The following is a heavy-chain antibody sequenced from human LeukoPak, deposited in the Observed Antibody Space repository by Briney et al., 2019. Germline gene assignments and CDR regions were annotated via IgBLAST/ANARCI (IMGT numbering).Heavy chain of an antibody. J-gene: IGHJ4*02. D-gene: IGHD5-18*01. V-gene: IGHV3-48*03. CDR1: GFTFSSCE. CDR2: ISSSGSTI. CDR3: ARDTNTAMADFDY. Sequence: PGGSLRLSCAASGFTFSSCEMNWVRQAPGKGLEWVSYISSSGSTIYYADSVKGRFTISRDNAKNSLYLQMNSLRAEDTAVYYCARDTNTAMADFDYWGQGTLVTVSS.